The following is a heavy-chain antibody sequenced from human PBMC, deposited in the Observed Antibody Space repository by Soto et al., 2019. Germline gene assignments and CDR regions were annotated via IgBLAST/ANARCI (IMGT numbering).Heavy chain of an antibody. CDR3: AREIWGPEY. D-gene: IGHD7-27*01. Sequence: PGGSLRLSCAASGFTFTNYWMTWVRQAPGRGLEWVANIKKDGSEKHYVGSVKGRFTISRDNAKNSLYLQINSLRAEDTAVYYCAREIWGPEYWGQGTRVTVSS. CDR1: GFTFTNYW. J-gene: IGHJ4*02. CDR2: IKKDGSEK. V-gene: IGHV3-7*03.